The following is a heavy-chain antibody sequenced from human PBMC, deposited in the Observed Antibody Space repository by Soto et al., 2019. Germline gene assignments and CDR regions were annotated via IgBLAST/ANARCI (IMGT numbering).Heavy chain of an antibody. CDR1: GDSVSSNSAA. D-gene: IGHD5-12*01. V-gene: IGHV6-1*01. Sequence: PSQTLSLTCAISGDSVSSNSAAWNWIRQSPSRGLEWLGRTYYRSKWYNDYAVSVKSRITINPDTSKNQFSLQLNSVTPEDTAVYYCARDPVYSGYDYPEEKNTVFDPWGQGTLVTVSS. CDR3: ARDPVYSGYDYPEEKNTVFDP. CDR2: TYYRSKWYN. J-gene: IGHJ5*02.